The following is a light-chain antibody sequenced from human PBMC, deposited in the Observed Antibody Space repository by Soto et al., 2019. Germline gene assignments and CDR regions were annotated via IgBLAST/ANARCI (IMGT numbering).Light chain of an antibody. CDR2: EVI. J-gene: IGLJ1*01. CDR1: STDVGDFNF. Sequence: QSVLAQPASVSGSPGQSITISCTGTSTDVGDFNFVSWYQQHPGKAPKVLIYEVINRPSGISNRFSGSKSGNTASLTISGLQAEDEADYYCSSYRSGSILFVFGAGTKVTVL. CDR3: SSYRSGSILFV. V-gene: IGLV2-14*01.